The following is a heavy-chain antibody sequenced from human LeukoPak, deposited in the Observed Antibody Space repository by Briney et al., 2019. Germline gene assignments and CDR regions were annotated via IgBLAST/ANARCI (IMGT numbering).Heavy chain of an antibody. CDR2: ISYDGSNK. CDR3: ARDRYRKGATTDGYFQH. D-gene: IGHD1-26*01. Sequence: GGSLRLSCAASGFTFSSYAMHWVRQAPGKGLEWVAVISYDGSNKYYADSVKGRFTISRDNSKNTLYLQMNGLRAEDTAVYYCARDRYRKGATTDGYFQHWGQGTLVTVSS. CDR1: GFTFSSYA. J-gene: IGHJ1*01. V-gene: IGHV3-30-3*01.